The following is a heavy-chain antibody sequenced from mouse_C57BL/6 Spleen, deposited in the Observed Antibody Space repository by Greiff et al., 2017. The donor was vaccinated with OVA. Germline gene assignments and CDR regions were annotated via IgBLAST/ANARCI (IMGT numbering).Heavy chain of an antibody. V-gene: IGHV5-9-1*02. Sequence: EVMLVESGEGLVKPGGSLKLSCAASGFTFSSYAMSWVRQTPEKRLEWVAYISSGGDYIYYADTVKGRFTISRDNARNTLYLQMSSLKSEDTAMYYCTRPNWDGFAYWGQGTLVTVSA. J-gene: IGHJ3*01. CDR3: TRPNWDGFAY. CDR2: ISSGGDYI. D-gene: IGHD4-1*01. CDR1: GFTFSSYA.